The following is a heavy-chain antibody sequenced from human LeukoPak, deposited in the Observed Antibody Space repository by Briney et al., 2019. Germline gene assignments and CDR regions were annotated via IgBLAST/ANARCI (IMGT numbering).Heavy chain of an antibody. Sequence: SETLSLTCAVYGGSFSGYYWSWIRQTPGKGLEWIGEINHSGSTNYNPSLKSRVTISVDTSKNQFSLKLSSVTAADTAVYYCARGGLFRYCSGGSCPQENYFDYWGQGTLVTVSS. D-gene: IGHD2-15*01. J-gene: IGHJ4*02. CDR3: ARGGLFRYCSGGSCPQENYFDY. V-gene: IGHV4-34*01. CDR2: INHSGST. CDR1: GGSFSGYY.